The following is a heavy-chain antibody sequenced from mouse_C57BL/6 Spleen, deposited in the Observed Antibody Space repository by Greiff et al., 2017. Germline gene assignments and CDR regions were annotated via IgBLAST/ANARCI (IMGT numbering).Heavy chain of an antibody. Sequence: VQLQQSGPELVKPGASVKISCKASGYTFTDYYMNWVKQRTGQGLEWIGEIYPRSGNTYYNEKFKDKATLTVDKSSSTAYMQLSSLTSEDSAVYYCARSGRYDGLDYWGQGTTLTVSS. CDR3: ARSGRYDGLDY. V-gene: IGHV1-83*01. CDR2: IYPRSGNT. D-gene: IGHD2-3*01. J-gene: IGHJ2*01. CDR1: GYTFTDYY.